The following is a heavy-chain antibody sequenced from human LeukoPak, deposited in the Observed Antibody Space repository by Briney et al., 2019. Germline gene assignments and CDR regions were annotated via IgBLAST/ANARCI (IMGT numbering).Heavy chain of an antibody. V-gene: IGHV1-24*01. J-gene: IGHJ4*02. CDR1: GYTLTELS. D-gene: IGHD3-9*01. CDR2: FDPEDGET. Sequence: GASVKVSCKVSGYTLTELSMHWVRQAPGKGLEWMGGFDPEDGETIYAQKFQGRVTMTEDTSTDTAYMELSSLRAEDTAVYYCAKGGIDYDILTPGLYFDYWGQGTLVTVSS. CDR3: AKGGIDYDILTPGLYFDY.